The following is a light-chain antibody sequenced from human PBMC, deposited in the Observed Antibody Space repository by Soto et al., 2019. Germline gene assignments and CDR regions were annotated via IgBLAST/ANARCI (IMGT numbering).Light chain of an antibody. J-gene: IGKJ5*01. CDR3: QHYNNWPPIT. CDR2: GAP. V-gene: IGKV3-15*01. CDR1: QSLTRN. Sequence: ELLLTRSPAGLCLSTVAGLKLSCRSSQSLTRNLAWYQHKPGQSPRLLIYGAPPRANGIQARFSGSGSGTQFTLNTSTLQYEDFAVYFCQHYNNWPPITVGPGTRL.